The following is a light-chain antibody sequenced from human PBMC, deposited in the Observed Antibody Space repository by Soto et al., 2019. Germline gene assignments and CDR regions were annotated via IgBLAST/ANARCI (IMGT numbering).Light chain of an antibody. CDR3: LQAQQTPPT. V-gene: IGKV2-28*01. Sequence: VLTQSPLSLPVTPGEPASISCRSSQSLLHPKGYDSLDWYLQKPGQSPQLLLYVGSSRASGVHARFSGSGSGADCTLIISRVEADDDRVYYCLQAQQTPPTFGQGTTVQIK. J-gene: IGKJ1*01. CDR2: VGS. CDR1: QSLLHPKGYDS.